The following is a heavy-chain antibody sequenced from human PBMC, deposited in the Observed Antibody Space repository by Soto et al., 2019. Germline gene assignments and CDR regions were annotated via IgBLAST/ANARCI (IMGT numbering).Heavy chain of an antibody. CDR2: IYHSGIT. Sequence: QVQLQESGPGLVRPSETLSLSCAVSGDSISSSNWWSWVRQPPGKGLQWIGDIYHSGITNYNPSLRGRVTISVQKSKNHFSLRLNSVTVADTAIYYCVRDRRWSNSGIDPWGQGTLVTVSS. D-gene: IGHD3-3*01. J-gene: IGHJ5*02. V-gene: IGHV4-4*02. CDR1: GDSISSSNW. CDR3: VRDRRWSNSGIDP.